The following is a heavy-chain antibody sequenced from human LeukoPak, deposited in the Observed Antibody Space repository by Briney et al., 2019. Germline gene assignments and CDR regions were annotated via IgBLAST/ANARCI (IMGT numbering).Heavy chain of an antibody. CDR1: GGSISSGDSY. CDR3: ARGRSGYPREYYFDY. CDR2: IYMSGTT. Sequence: SETLSLTCNVSGGSISSGDSYWTWIRQPAGKGLEWIGRIYMSGTTNYNPSLKSRVTISQHTAKNQFSLKLSSVTAADTAVYYCARGRSGYPREYYFDYWGQGTLVTVSS. V-gene: IGHV4-61*02. D-gene: IGHD3-22*01. J-gene: IGHJ4*02.